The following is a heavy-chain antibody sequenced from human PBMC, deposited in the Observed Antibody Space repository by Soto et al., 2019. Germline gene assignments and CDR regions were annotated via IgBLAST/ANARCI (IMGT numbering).Heavy chain of an antibody. Sequence: QVKLVQSGTEVKRPGSSVKVSCKASGGTFSNYRLSWVRQAPGHGLQWMGGIIPLFGTLHNAREFQDRVTITADQSTGTASMDLRSLTYDDTAVYFCATTPFNMASAGSYYFDSWGQGILVTVSS. CDR3: ATTPFNMASAGSYYFDS. D-gene: IGHD6-13*01. CDR2: IIPLFGTL. J-gene: IGHJ4*02. CDR1: GGTFSNYR. V-gene: IGHV1-69*01.